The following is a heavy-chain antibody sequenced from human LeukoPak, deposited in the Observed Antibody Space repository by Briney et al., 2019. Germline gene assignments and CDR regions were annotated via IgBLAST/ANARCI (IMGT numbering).Heavy chain of an antibody. CDR3: ARDKGITGRADY. V-gene: IGHV3-21*01. CDR1: GFTFSSYS. Sequence: PGGSLRLSCAASGFTFSSYSMNWVRQAPGKGLEWVSSISSSSSYIYYADSVKGRFTISRDNAKNSLYLQMNSLRAKDTAVYYCARDKGITGRADYWGQGTLVTVSS. CDR2: ISSSSSYI. D-gene: IGHD1-20*01. J-gene: IGHJ4*02.